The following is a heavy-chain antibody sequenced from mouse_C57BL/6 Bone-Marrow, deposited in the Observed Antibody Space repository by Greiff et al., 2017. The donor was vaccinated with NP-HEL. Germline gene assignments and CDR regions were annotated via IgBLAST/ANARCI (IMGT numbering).Heavy chain of an antibody. D-gene: IGHD1-1*01. Sequence: EVQLQQSGPELVKPGASVKIPCKASGYTFTDYNMDWVKQSHGKSLEWIGDINPNNGGTIYNQKFKGKATLTVDKSSSTAYMELRSLTSEDTAVYYCARRPLYGSSGYFDVWGTGTTVTVSS. CDR2: INPNNGGT. CDR1: GYTFTDYN. V-gene: IGHV1-18*01. CDR3: ARRPLYGSSGYFDV. J-gene: IGHJ1*03.